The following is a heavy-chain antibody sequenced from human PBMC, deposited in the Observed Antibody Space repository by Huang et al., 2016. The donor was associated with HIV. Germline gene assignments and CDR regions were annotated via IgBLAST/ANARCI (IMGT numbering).Heavy chain of an antibody. D-gene: IGHD2-8*01. J-gene: IGHJ4*02. CDR2: IRVDGNKK. CDR3: AKGGAGYHNGPEY. CDR1: GFTFSTFG. V-gene: IGHV3-30*02. Sequence: QVRLVESGGGVVQPGGSLTLSCEASGFTFSTFGMHGVRQAPGKGLEVVAHIRVDGNKKVYEESLKGRFTIFRENSKNTVYLEMNSLTGEDTAMYFCAKGGAGYHNGPEYWGQGTQVSVS.